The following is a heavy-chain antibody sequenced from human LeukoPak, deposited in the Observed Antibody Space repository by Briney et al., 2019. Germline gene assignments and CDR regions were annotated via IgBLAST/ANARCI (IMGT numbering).Heavy chain of an antibody. CDR1: GYTFTNYY. Sequence: GASVKVSCKASGYTFTNYYINWVRQATGLGLEWMGWMNPNSGNTGYAQKFQGRVTMTRYTSISTAYMELSSLRSEDTAVYFCARGYYDILTGYWTNDAFHIWGQGTMVTVSS. D-gene: IGHD3-9*01. CDR2: MNPNSGNT. V-gene: IGHV1-8*01. CDR3: ARGYYDILTGYWTNDAFHI. J-gene: IGHJ3*02.